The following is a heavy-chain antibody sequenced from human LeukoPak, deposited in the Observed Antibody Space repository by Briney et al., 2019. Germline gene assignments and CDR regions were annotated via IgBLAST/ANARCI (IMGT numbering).Heavy chain of an antibody. V-gene: IGHV3-23*01. D-gene: IGHD1-26*01. CDR3: AKDRGPYLGIDNNWFDP. Sequence: GGSLRLSCAASGFTFNLYAMSWVRQVPGKGLEWVSGISGYGTNTHYADSVKGRFTISRDNSKNTVFLQMNSLTVEDTAVYHCAKDRGPYLGIDNNWFDPWGQGTLVIVSA. CDR1: GFTFNLYA. J-gene: IGHJ5*02. CDR2: ISGYGTNT.